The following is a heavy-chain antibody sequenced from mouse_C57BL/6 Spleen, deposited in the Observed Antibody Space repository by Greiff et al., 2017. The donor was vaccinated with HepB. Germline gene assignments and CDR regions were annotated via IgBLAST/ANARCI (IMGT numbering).Heavy chain of an antibody. D-gene: IGHD2-1*01. CDR1: GIDFSRYW. CDR2: INPDSSTI. V-gene: IGHV4-1*01. CDR3: ARPKLWYPNWYFDV. Sequence: EVMLVESGGGLVQPGGSLKLSCAASGIDFSRYWMSWVRRAPGKGLEWIGEINPDSSTINYAPSLKDKFIISRDNAKNTLYLQMSKVRSEDTALYYCARPKLWYPNWYFDVWGTGTTVTVSS. J-gene: IGHJ1*03.